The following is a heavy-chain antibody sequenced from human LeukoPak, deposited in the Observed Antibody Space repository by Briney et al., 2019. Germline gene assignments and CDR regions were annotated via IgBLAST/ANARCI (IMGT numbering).Heavy chain of an antibody. CDR3: ARAVSDRGGWYTLLWGFFDY. CDR2: IYHSGST. J-gene: IGHJ4*02. V-gene: IGHV4-38-2*02. CDR1: GYSISSGYY. Sequence: SETLSLTCTVSGYSISSGYYWGWIRQPPGKGLEWIGSIYHSGSTYYNPSLKSRVTISVDTSKNQFSLKLSSVTAADTAVYYCARAVSDRGGWYTLLWGFFDYWGREPWSPSPQ. D-gene: IGHD6-19*01.